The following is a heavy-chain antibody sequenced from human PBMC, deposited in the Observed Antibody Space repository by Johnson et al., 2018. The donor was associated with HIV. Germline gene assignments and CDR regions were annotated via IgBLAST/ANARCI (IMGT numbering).Heavy chain of an antibody. J-gene: IGHJ3*02. D-gene: IGHD1-26*01. V-gene: IGHV3-30*19. CDR2: ISYDGSNK. Sequence: QVQLVESGGGVVQPGRSLRLSCAASGFTFSSYGMHWVRQAPGKGLEWVAVISYDGSNKYYADSVKGRFTISRDNSKNTLYLQMNSLRAEDTAVYYGAKDRGSGTYLGRGIFDIWGQGTMVTVSS. CDR1: GFTFSSYG. CDR3: AKDRGSGTYLGRGIFDI.